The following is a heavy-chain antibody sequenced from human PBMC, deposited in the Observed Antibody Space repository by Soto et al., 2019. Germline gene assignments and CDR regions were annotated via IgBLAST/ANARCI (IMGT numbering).Heavy chain of an antibody. CDR3: ARTPPTYYSDSSTYYFLY. D-gene: IGHD3-22*01. CDR2: IYYSGST. V-gene: IGHV4-39*01. CDR1: GGSISSSSYY. J-gene: IGHJ4*02. Sequence: SETLSLTCTVSGGSISSSSYYWGWIRQPPGKGLEWIGSIYYSGSTYYNPSLKSRVTISVDTSKNQFSLKLSSVTAADTAVYYCARTPPTYYSDSSTYYFLYWGQGTLVTVSS.